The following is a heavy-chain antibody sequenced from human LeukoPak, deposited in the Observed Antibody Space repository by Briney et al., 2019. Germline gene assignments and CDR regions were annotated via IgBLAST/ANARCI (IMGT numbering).Heavy chain of an antibody. CDR2: ISGNGDNT. Sequence: GGSLRLSCAASGFTFDNYAMNWVRQAPGKGLEWVSTISGNGDNTYYADSVKGRFTISRDNSKNTLYLQISSLRADDTAVYYCAKRIVTSGRTFDSWGQGTLVTVSS. CDR3: AKRIVTSGRTFDS. D-gene: IGHD2/OR15-2a*01. V-gene: IGHV3-23*01. CDR1: GFTFDNYA. J-gene: IGHJ4*02.